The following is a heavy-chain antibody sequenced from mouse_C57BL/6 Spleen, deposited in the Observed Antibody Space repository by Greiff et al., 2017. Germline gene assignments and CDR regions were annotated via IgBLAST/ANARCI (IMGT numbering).Heavy chain of an antibody. V-gene: IGHV1-52*01. D-gene: IGHD4-1*01. Sequence: QVQLQQPGAELVRPGSSVKLSCTASGYTFTSYWMHWVKQRPIQGLEWIGNIHPSDSETHYNQKFKDKGTLTVDKSSSTAYMQLSSLTSEDSAVYYCVSGKSDFDYWGQGTTLTVSS. CDR3: VSGKSDFDY. J-gene: IGHJ2*01. CDR1: GYTFTSYW. CDR2: IHPSDSET.